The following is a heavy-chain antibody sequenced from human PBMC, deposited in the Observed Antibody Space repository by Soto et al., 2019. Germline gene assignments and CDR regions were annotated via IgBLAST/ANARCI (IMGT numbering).Heavy chain of an antibody. CDR2: ISYDGSNK. V-gene: IGHV3-30*18. J-gene: IGHJ6*02. CDR3: AKAVTAGGMAV. D-gene: IGHD5-18*01. Sequence: GGSLRLSCAASGFTFSSYGMHWVRQAPGKGLEWVAVISYDGSNKYYADSVKGRFTISRDNSKNTLYLQMNSLRAEDTAVYYCAKAVTAGGMAVWGQGTTVTVSS. CDR1: GFTFSSYG.